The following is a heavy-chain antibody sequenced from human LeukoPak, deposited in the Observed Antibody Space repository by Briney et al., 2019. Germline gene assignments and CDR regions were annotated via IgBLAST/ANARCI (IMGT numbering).Heavy chain of an antibody. J-gene: IGHJ4*02. CDR2: INHRGTT. CDR1: GGSLTGYF. V-gene: IGHV4-34*01. CDR3: ARGNAAMIY. Sequence: PSETLSLTCAVYGGSLTGYFGTWIRQPPGKGLEWVGQINHRGTTNYNPSLKSRVTISADTSKNQFSLKLTSVTAADTAIYFCARGNAAMIYWGQGTPVTVSS. D-gene: IGHD3/OR15-3a*01.